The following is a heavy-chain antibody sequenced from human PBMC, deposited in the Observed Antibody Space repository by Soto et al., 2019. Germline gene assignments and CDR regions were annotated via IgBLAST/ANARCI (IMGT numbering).Heavy chain of an antibody. CDR3: AKGNSGRYYYGMDV. CDR1: GFTFSSYA. V-gene: IGHV3-23*01. D-gene: IGHD1-1*01. Sequence: GSLRLSCAAFGFTFSSYAMSWVRQAPGKGLEWVSAISDSGGGTYYADSVKGRFTISRDNSKNTLYLQMNSLRAEDTAVYYCAKGNSGRYYYGMDVWGQGTTVTVSS. J-gene: IGHJ6*02. CDR2: ISDSGGGT.